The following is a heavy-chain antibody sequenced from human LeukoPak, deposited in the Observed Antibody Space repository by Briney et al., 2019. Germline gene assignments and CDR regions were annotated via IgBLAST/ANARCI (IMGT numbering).Heavy chain of an antibody. D-gene: IGHD3-22*01. Sequence: PGGSLRLSCAASGFTFSNYWMNWVRQAPGKGLEWVSSISSSSSYINYADSVKGRFTISRDNAKNSLYLQMNSLRAEDTAVYYCARDLRSSGYYAFDYWGQGILVTVSS. CDR1: GFTFSNYW. CDR2: ISSSSSYI. J-gene: IGHJ4*02. V-gene: IGHV3-21*01. CDR3: ARDLRSSGYYAFDY.